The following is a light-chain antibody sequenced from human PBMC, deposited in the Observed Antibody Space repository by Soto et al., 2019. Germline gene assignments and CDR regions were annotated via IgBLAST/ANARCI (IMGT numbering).Light chain of an antibody. J-gene: IGLJ1*01. CDR3: SSKRDSSTIFV. CDR2: EVT. Sequence: QSVLTKPASVSGSPGQSITISCTGTISDVGAYNYVSWYQHHPGKVPKLLIYEVTNRPSGVSDRFSGSKSGNTASLTISGLQAEDEADYYCSSKRDSSTIFVFGTGTKVTVL. V-gene: IGLV2-14*01. CDR1: ISDVGAYNY.